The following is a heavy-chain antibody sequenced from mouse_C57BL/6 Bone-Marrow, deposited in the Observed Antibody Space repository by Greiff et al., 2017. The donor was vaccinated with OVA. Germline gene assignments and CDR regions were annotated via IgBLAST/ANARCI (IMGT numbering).Heavy chain of an antibody. CDR1: GFTITDDY. CDR2: IDPENGDT. CDR3: TTDGWGFDY. V-gene: IGHV14-4*01. D-gene: IGHD2-3*01. Sequence: EVQLQQSGAELVRPGASVKLSCTASGFTITDDYMHWVKQRPEQGLEWIGWIDPENGDTEYASKFQGKATITADTSSNTAYLQLSSLTSEDTAVYYCTTDGWGFDYWGQGTTLSVSA. J-gene: IGHJ2*01.